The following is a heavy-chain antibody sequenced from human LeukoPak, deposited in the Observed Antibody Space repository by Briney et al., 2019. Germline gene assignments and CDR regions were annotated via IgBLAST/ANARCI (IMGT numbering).Heavy chain of an antibody. D-gene: IGHD3-16*02. CDR3: ARARNYDYVWGSYRLFYFDY. CDR1: GGSFSGYY. Sequence: PSGTLSLTCAVYGGSFSGYYWSWIRQPPGKGLEWIGEINHSGSTNYNPSLKSRVTISVDTSKNQFSLKLSSVTAADTAVYYCARARNYDYVWGSYRLFYFDYWGQGTLVTVSS. V-gene: IGHV4-34*01. J-gene: IGHJ4*02. CDR2: INHSGST.